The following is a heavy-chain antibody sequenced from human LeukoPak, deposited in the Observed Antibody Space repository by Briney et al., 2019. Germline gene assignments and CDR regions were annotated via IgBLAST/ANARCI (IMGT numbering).Heavy chain of an antibody. D-gene: IGHD4-17*01. CDR2: IGSNGGST. CDR3: ARDSPNDYGDYGAFDI. V-gene: IGHV3-64*01. J-gene: IGHJ3*02. CDR1: GFTFSSYA. Sequence: GGSLRLSCAASGFTFSSYAMHWVRQAPGKGLEYVSAIGSNGGSTYYANSVKGRFTISRDNSKNTLYLQMGSLRAEDMAVYYCARDSPNDYGDYGAFDIWGQGTMVTVSS.